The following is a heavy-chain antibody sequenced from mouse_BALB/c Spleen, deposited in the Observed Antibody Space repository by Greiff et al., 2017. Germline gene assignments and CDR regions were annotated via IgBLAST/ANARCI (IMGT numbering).Heavy chain of an antibody. D-gene: IGHD2-1*01. Sequence: ESGPGLVKPSQSLSLTCSVTGYSITSGYYWNWIRQFPGNKLEWMGYISYDGSNNYNPSLKNRISITRDTSKNQFFLKLNSVTTEDTATYYCARWGNYEAMDYWGQGTSVTVSS. CDR2: ISYDGSN. CDR3: ARWGNYEAMDY. CDR1: GYSITSGYY. V-gene: IGHV3-6*02. J-gene: IGHJ4*01.